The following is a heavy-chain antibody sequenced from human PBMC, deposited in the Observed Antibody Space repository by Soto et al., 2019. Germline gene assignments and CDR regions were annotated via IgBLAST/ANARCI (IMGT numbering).Heavy chain of an antibody. Sequence: PGGSLRLSCAASGFTFSSYAMSWVRQAPGKGLEWVSAISGSGGSTYYADSVKGRFTISRDNSKNTLYLQMNILRAEDTAVYYCAKPPDDYGGNSYYFDYWGQGTLVTVSS. V-gene: IGHV3-23*01. D-gene: IGHD4-17*01. CDR3: AKPPDDYGGNSYYFDY. CDR1: GFTFSSYA. J-gene: IGHJ4*02. CDR2: ISGSGGST.